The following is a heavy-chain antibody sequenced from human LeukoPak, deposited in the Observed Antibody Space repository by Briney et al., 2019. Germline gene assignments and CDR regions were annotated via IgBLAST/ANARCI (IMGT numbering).Heavy chain of an antibody. D-gene: IGHD3-22*01. CDR2: INPNSGGT. CDR1: GYTFTGYY. Sequence: APVKVSCKASGYTFTGYYVHWVRQAPGQGLEWMGWINPNSGGTNYAQKFQGRVTMTRDTSISTAYMELSRLRSDDTAVYYCARSGGGYYYDSSGYYVYWGQGTLVTVSS. V-gene: IGHV1-2*02. J-gene: IGHJ4*02. CDR3: ARSGGGYYYDSSGYYVY.